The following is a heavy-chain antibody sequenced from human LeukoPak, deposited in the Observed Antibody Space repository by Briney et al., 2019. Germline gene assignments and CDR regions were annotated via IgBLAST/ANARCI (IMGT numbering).Heavy chain of an antibody. CDR2: IYYSGST. V-gene: IGHV4-59*08. CDR3: ARAEDGYNQSVDY. Sequence: SETLSLTCTVSGGSISSYYWSWIRQPPGKGLEWIGYIYYSGSTNYNPSLKSRVTISVDTSKNQFSLKLSSVTAADTAVYYCARAEDGYNQSVDYWGQGTLVTVSS. D-gene: IGHD5-24*01. J-gene: IGHJ4*02. CDR1: GGSISSYY.